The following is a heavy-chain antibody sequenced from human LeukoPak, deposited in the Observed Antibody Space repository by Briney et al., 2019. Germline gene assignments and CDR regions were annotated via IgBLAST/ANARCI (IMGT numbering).Heavy chain of an antibody. V-gene: IGHV1-8*01. J-gene: IGHJ4*02. D-gene: IGHD6-13*01. CDR3: ARGKNSAAGTLGDY. CDR2: KNASSGDT. Sequence: GASVTDSSKASRYTFTSYDINWVRQAPGQGREWMGWKNASSGDTGYAQKFQGRVTMTRDTTMSTAYMELSSLTSEDTAVYYCARGKNSAAGTLGDYWGQGTLVTVSS. CDR1: RYTFTSYD.